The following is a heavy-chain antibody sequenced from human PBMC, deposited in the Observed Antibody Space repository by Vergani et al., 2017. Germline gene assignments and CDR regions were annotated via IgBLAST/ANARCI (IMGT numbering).Heavy chain of an antibody. Sequence: QVQLHESGPGLVKPSQTLSLTCTVSGGSIPSGSFHWSWIRQPAGKGLEWIGRIHSSGTTNYNPSLKSRVTLSVDTSKNQLSLRMTSVTAADTAVYYCARDSWTSELRGVYWFDTWGQGTLVSVSS. CDR1: GGSIPSGSFH. CDR2: IHSSGTT. J-gene: IGHJ5*02. D-gene: IGHD3-10*01. V-gene: IGHV4-61*02. CDR3: ARDSWTSELRGVYWFDT.